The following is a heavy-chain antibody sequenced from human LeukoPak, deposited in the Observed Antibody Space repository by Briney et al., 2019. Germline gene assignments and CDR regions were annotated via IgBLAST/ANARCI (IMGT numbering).Heavy chain of an antibody. J-gene: IGHJ4*02. CDR2: IYYSGST. CDR3: AGDTDVLLWFGEYEN. V-gene: IGHV4-39*01. Sequence: PSETLSLTRTVSGGSISSSSYYWGWIRQPPGKGLEWIGSIYYSGSTYYNPSLKSRVTISVDTSKNQFSLKLSSVTAADTAVYYCAGDTDVLLWFGEYENWGQGTLVTVSS. D-gene: IGHD3-10*01. CDR1: GGSISSSSYY.